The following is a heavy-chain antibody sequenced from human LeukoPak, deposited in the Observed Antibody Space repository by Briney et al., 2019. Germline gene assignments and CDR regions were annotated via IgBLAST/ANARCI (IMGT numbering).Heavy chain of an antibody. D-gene: IGHD6-6*01. J-gene: IGHJ4*02. V-gene: IGHV4-4*07. CDR2: IYTSGST. Sequence: SETLSLTCTVSGGSISSYYWSWIRQPAGKGLEWIGRIYTSGSTNYNPSLKSRVTMSVDTSKNQFSLKLSSVTAADAAVYYCARDGLGIAARKVAYFDYWGQGTLVTVSS. CDR3: ARDGLGIAARKVAYFDY. CDR1: GGSISSYY.